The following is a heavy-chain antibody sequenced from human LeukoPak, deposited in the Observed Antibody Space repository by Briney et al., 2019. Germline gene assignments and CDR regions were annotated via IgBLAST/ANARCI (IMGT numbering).Heavy chain of an antibody. J-gene: IGHJ2*01. CDR2: IYTSGST. D-gene: IGHD2-2*01. CDR1: GGSISRDY. CDR3: ARDRVYCSSTSCYQRNWYFDL. Sequence: SETLSLTCTVSGGSISRDYWSWIRQPPGKGLEWIGRIYTSGSTNYNPSLKSRVTMSVDTSKNQFSLKLSSVTAADTAVYYCARDRVYCSSTSCYQRNWYFDLWGRGTLVTVSS. V-gene: IGHV4-4*07.